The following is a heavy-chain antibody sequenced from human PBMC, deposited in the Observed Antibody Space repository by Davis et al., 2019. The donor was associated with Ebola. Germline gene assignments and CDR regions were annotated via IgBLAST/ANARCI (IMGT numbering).Heavy chain of an antibody. CDR2: ISAYNGNT. Sequence: ASVKVSCKASGYTFTTYGISWVRQAPGHGLEWMGWISAYNGNTNYAQNLQGRVTMTTDTSTSTAYMELRSLRSDDTAVYYCARAPDSSGYYALGQGTLVTVSS. D-gene: IGHD3-22*01. J-gene: IGHJ5*02. CDR3: ARAPDSSGYYA. CDR1: GYTFTTYG. V-gene: IGHV1-18*04.